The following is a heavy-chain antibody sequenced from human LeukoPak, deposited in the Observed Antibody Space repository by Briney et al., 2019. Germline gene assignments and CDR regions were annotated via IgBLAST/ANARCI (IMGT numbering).Heavy chain of an antibody. J-gene: IGHJ4*02. CDR2: IYYSGST. CDR3: ARHGDVPATRLTAIHCLLDY. Sequence: PSETLSLTCTVSGGSISSSSYYWGWIRQPPGKGLEWIGSIYYSGSTYYNPSLKSRVTISGDTSKHKLYLNLSSVSAADTSVFNCARHGDVPATRLTAIHCLLDYWGQGILVTVSS. CDR1: GGSISSSSYY. V-gene: IGHV4-39*01. D-gene: IGHD2-21*02.